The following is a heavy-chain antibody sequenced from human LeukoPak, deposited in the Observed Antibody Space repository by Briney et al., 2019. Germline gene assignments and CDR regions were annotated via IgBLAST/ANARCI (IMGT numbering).Heavy chain of an antibody. V-gene: IGHV1-8*01. CDR3: VRAAQEGRDSLTGVQTGNWFDP. CDR1: GYNFTSYD. J-gene: IGHJ5*02. CDR2: MNPSSGNT. Sequence: ASVKVSCKTSGYNFTSYDINWVRQATGQGPEWMGWMNPSSGNTGYAQNFQGRLDLTRNIALTTAYMELSSLTSEDTDTYYCVRAAQEGRDSLTGVQTGNWFDPWGQGTLVTVSS. D-gene: IGHD3-9*01.